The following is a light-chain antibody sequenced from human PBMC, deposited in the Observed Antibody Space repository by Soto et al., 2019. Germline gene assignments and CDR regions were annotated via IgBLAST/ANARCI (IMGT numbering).Light chain of an antibody. J-gene: IGLJ1*01. CDR3: CSYAGSYSDYV. V-gene: IGLV2-11*01. Sequence: QSALTQPRSVSGSPGQSVTISCTGTSSDVGGYNYVSWYQQHPGKAPKLMIYDVSKRPSGVPDRFSGSKSGNTASLTNSGLQAEDEADYYCCSYAGSYSDYVFGTGTKLTVL. CDR1: SSDVGGYNY. CDR2: DVS.